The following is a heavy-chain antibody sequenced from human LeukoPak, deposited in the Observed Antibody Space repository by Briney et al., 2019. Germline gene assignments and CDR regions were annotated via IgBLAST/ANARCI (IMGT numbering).Heavy chain of an antibody. CDR3: ARHKNYYDSSGYYYELDY. CDR1: GGSISSYY. D-gene: IGHD3-22*01. J-gene: IGHJ4*02. V-gene: IGHV4-59*08. CDR2: IYYRGST. Sequence: SETLSLTCTVSGGSISSYYWSWIRQPPGKGLEWIGYIYYRGSTNYNPSLKSRVTISVDTSKNQFSPKLSSVTAADTAVYYCARHKNYYDSSGYYYELDYWGQGTLVTVSS.